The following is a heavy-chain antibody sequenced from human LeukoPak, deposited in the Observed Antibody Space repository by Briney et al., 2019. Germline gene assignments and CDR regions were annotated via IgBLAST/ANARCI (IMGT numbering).Heavy chain of an antibody. CDR1: GYSISSGHY. CDR3: ASVVAAADNWFDP. D-gene: IGHD6-13*01. J-gene: IGHJ5*02. V-gene: IGHV4-38-2*02. Sequence: SETLSLTCTVSGYSISSGHYWGWIRQPPGKGLEWIGSIYHSGSTYYNPSLKSRVTISVDTSKNQFSLKLSSVTAADTAVYYCASVVAAADNWFDPWGQGTLVTVSS. CDR2: IYHSGST.